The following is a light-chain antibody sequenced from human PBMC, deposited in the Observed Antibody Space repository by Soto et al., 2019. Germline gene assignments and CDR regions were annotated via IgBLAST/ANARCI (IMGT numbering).Light chain of an antibody. Sequence: DIQMTQSPSSLSASVGDRVIITCRASQGIDNYLAWYQQRPGKVPKLLIYAASTLQSGVPSRFSGSGSGTEFTLTISSLQPEDVASYYCQKYEGVPFTFGGGTRVEIK. CDR2: AAS. J-gene: IGKJ4*01. CDR3: QKYEGVPFT. CDR1: QGIDNY. V-gene: IGKV1-27*01.